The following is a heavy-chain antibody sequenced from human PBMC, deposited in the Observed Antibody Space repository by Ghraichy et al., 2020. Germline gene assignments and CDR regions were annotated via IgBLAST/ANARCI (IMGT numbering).Heavy chain of an antibody. D-gene: IGHD6-13*01. Sequence: GGSLRLSCAASGFTFSSYSMNWVRQAPGKGLEWVSSISSSSSCIYYADSVKGRFTISRDNAKNSLYLQMNSLRAEDTVVYYCARAHLGIAAAGTGEDAFDIWGQGTMVTVSS. CDR2: ISSSSSCI. V-gene: IGHV3-21*01. CDR3: ARAHLGIAAAGTGEDAFDI. J-gene: IGHJ3*02. CDR1: GFTFSSYS.